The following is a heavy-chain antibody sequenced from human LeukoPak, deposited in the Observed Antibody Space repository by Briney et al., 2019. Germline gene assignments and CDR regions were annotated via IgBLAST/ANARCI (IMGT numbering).Heavy chain of an antibody. CDR3: ARSSRGGYFDY. D-gene: IGHD3-16*01. CDR1: GGTFSSYA. J-gene: IGHJ4*02. Sequence: ASVKVSCKASGGTFSSYAISWVRQAPGQGLEWMGIINPSGGSTSYAQKFQGRVTMTRDMSTSTVYMELSSLRSEDTAVYYCARSSRGGYFDYWGQGTLVTVSS. CDR2: INPSGGST. V-gene: IGHV1-46*01.